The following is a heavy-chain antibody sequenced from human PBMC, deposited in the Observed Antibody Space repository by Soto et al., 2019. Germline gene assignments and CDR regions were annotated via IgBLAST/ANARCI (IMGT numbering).Heavy chain of an antibody. V-gene: IGHV5-51*01. J-gene: IGHJ6*02. CDR3: ARHDGSSWQRYYYYYYGMDV. CDR2: IYPGDSDT. D-gene: IGHD6-13*01. CDR1: GYSFTSYW. Sequence: LGESLKISCKGSGYSFTSYWIGWVRQMPGKGLEWLGIIYPGDSDTRYSPSFQGQVTISADKSISTAYLQWSSLKASDTAMYYCARHDGSSWQRYYYYYYGMDVWGQGTTVTVSS.